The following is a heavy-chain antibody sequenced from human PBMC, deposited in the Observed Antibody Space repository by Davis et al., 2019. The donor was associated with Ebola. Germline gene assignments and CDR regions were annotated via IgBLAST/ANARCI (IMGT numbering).Heavy chain of an antibody. CDR1: GGSISSGGYS. CDR2: IYHSGST. J-gene: IGHJ4*02. Sequence: SETLSLTCAVSGGSISSGGYSWSWIRQPPGKGLEWIGYIYHSGSTNYNPSLKSRVTISVDTSKNQFSLKLSSVTAADTAVYYCARVTLERIQLWVPKSVAKSFDYWGQGTLVTVSS. CDR3: ARVTLERIQLWVPKSVAKSFDY. V-gene: IGHV4-30-2*01. D-gene: IGHD5-18*01.